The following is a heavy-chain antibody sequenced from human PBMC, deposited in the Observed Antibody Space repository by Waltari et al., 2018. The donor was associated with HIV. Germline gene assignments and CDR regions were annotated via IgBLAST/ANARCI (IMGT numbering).Heavy chain of an antibody. Sequence: EVQLVESGGGLVKPGGSLRLSCAASGFTFSSYTMNWVSQAPGKGWGWASSISSSSTYIYYADSVKGRVTISRDNAKNSLYLQMNSLRAEDTAVYFCARGVVAAATPPFGYWGQGTLVTVSS. D-gene: IGHD2-15*01. CDR1: GFTFSSYT. J-gene: IGHJ4*02. V-gene: IGHV3-21*01. CDR2: ISSSSTYI. CDR3: ARGVVAAATPPFGY.